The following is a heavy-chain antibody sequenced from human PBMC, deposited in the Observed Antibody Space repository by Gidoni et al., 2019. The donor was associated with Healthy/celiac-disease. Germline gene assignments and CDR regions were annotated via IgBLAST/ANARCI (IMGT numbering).Heavy chain of an antibody. V-gene: IGHV3-23*01. Sequence: EVQLLESGGGLVQPGGSLRLSCAASGFTFRSYAMSWVRQAPGKGLEWVSAISGSGGSTYYADSVKGRFTISRDNSKNTLYLQMNSLRAEDTAVYYCAKDWGHYYDSSGDAFDIWGQGTMVTVSS. CDR1: GFTFRSYA. CDR3: AKDWGHYYDSSGDAFDI. D-gene: IGHD3-22*01. CDR2: ISGSGGST. J-gene: IGHJ3*02.